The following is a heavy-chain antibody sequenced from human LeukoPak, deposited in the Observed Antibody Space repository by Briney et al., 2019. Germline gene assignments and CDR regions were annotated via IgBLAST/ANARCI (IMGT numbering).Heavy chain of an antibody. D-gene: IGHD3/OR15-3a*01. CDR3: ARFELAYWYFDL. CDR1: GGSISSSSYY. V-gene: IGHV4-39*07. J-gene: IGHJ2*01. Sequence: PSETLSLTCTVSGGSISSSSYYWGWIRQPPGKGLEWIGSIYYSGSTYYNPSLKSRVTISVDTSKNQFSLKLSSVTAADTAVYYCARFELAYWYFDLWGRGTLVTVSS. CDR2: IYYSGST.